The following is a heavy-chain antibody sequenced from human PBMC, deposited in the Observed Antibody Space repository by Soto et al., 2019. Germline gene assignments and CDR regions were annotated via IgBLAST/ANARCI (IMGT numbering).Heavy chain of an antibody. V-gene: IGHV2-70*01. CDR1: GFSLSTTGMC. D-gene: IGHD5-18*01. J-gene: IGHJ4*02. Sequence: SGPTLVNPTQTLTLTCTFSGFSLSTTGMCVSWIRQPPGKALEWLALIDLADDKYYSTSLKTRLTISKDTSKNQLVLKITNVEPMDTATYVCSRAVGGSTYGYPDYWGQGTLVTVSS. CDR2: IDLADDK. CDR3: SRAVGGSTYGYPDY.